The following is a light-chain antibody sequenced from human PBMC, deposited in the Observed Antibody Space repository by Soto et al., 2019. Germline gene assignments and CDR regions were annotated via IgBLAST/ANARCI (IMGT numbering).Light chain of an antibody. V-gene: IGKV2-30*01. CDR1: QSHVYSDGTTY. CDR3: MQGTHWPLT. Sequence: DVVMIQSPPSLPVTLGQPASISCRSSQSHVYSDGTTYLNWLQPRPGQSPRCLIYQVSNRDPGVPDRFSSSVSGTDFQLKISRVEAEDVGVYYCMQGTHWPLTFGGGTKEEI. J-gene: IGKJ4*01. CDR2: QVS.